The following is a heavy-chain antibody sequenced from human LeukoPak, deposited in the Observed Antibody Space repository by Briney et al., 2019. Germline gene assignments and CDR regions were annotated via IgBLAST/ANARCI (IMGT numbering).Heavy chain of an antibody. J-gene: IGHJ4*02. CDR3: ASRSSPRMVATIPRLEVKDY. CDR2: IYYSGST. V-gene: IGHV4-39*07. D-gene: IGHD5-12*01. CDR1: GGSISSSSYY. Sequence: SETLSLTCTVSGGSISSSSYYWGWIREPPGKGLEWIGSIYYSGSTYYNPSLKSRVTISVDTSKNQFSLKLSSVTAADTAVYYCASRSSPRMVATIPRLEVKDYWGQGTLVTVSS.